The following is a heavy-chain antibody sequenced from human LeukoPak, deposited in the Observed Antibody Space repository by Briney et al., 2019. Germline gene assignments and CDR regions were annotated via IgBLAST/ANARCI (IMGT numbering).Heavy chain of an antibody. CDR3: ARFSYYDFWSGYYTYYYGMDV. CDR1: GFTFSSYW. Sequence: PGGSLRLSCAASGFTFSSYWMSWVRQAPGKGLEWVANIKQDGGEKYYVDSVKGRFTISRDNAKNSLYLQMNSLRAEDTAVYYCARFSYYDFWSGYYTYYYGMDVWGQGTTVTVSS. V-gene: IGHV3-7*03. CDR2: IKQDGGEK. D-gene: IGHD3-3*01. J-gene: IGHJ6*02.